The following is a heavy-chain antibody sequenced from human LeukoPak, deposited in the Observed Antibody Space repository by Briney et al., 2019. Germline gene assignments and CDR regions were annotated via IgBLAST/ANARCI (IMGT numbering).Heavy chain of an antibody. D-gene: IGHD3-10*01. V-gene: IGHV3-30*02. CDR2: IRYDGSNK. CDR1: RFIFSAYG. J-gene: IGHJ4*02. Sequence: GGSLRLSCAVSRFIFSAYGMHWVRQAPGKGLEWVAFIRYDGSNKYYADSVKGRFTISRDNSKNTLYLQMNSLRAEDTAVYYCAKDRRGVIIKGFDYWGQGTLVTVSS. CDR3: AKDRRGVIIKGFDY.